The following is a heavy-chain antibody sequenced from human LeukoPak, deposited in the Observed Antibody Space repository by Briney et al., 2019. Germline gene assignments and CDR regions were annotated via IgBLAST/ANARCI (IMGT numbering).Heavy chain of an antibody. CDR2: TNPNSGAT. Sequence: GASVKVSCKTSGYTFTGYFMHWVRQAPGQGLEWMGWTNPNSGATHYAQKFQGRVTMTRDTSISTAYMELSGLRSDDTAVYYCAREDNSISDYWGQGTLVTVSS. V-gene: IGHV1-2*02. CDR3: AREDNSISDY. CDR1: GYTFTGYF. J-gene: IGHJ4*02. D-gene: IGHD2/OR15-2a*01.